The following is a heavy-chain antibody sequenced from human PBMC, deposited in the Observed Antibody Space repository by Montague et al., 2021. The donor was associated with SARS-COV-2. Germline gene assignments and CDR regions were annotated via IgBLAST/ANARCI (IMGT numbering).Heavy chain of an antibody. CDR3: AKNGGAHGLDV. CDR1: GFTFSNIC. D-gene: IGHD4-23*01. CDR2: ITPNESGT. J-gene: IGHJ6*02. Sequence: SLRLSCAASGFTFSNICMSWVRQAPGKGLEWVANITPNESGTNYADSVKGRFSISRDNAKNSLYLQMDNLRAEDTAIYYCAKNGGAHGLDVWGQGTSVSVSS. V-gene: IGHV3-7*01.